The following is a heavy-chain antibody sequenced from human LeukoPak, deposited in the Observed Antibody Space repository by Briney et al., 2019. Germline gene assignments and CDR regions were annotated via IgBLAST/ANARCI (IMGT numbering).Heavy chain of an antibody. V-gene: IGHV4-39*07. J-gene: IGHJ4*02. CDR1: GGSISSSSYY. CDR3: ARHNARLRGWIGEVDF. CDR2: IYYSGST. Sequence: SETLSLTCTVSGGSISSSSYYWGWIRQPPGKGLEWIGSIYYSGSTYYNPSLKSRVTISVDTSKNQFSLKLSSVTAADTAVYYCARHNARLRGWIGEVDFWGQGALVTVSS. D-gene: IGHD3-10*01.